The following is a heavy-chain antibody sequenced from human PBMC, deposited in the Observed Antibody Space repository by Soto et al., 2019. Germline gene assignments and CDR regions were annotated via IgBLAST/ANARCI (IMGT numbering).Heavy chain of an antibody. V-gene: IGHV4-34*01. CDR3: AFRGFWSGYWY. J-gene: IGHJ3*01. Sequence: PSETLSLTCAVYGGSFSGYYWSWIRQPPGKGLEWIGEINHSGSTNYNPSLKSRVTISVDTSKNQFSLKLSSVTAADTAVYYCAFRGFWSGYWYWGQGTMVTVSS. D-gene: IGHD3-3*01. CDR2: INHSGST. CDR1: GGSFSGYY.